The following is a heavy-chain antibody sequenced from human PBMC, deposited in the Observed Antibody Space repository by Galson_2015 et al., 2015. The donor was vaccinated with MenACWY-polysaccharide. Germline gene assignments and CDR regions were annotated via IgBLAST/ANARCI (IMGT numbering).Heavy chain of an antibody. J-gene: IGHJ4*02. D-gene: IGHD6-25*01. CDR2: MSPNTGKT. Sequence: SVKVSCKASGYTFTSYAINWVRQATGQGLEWMGWMSPNTGKTGYPQRFQGRVTMTRNSSMRTAYMELSSLTSEDTAVYYCARGRPYSAAAATTAVVLDFWGQGTLVTVSS. CDR1: GYTFTSYA. CDR3: ARGRPYSAAAATTAVVLDF. V-gene: IGHV1-8*02.